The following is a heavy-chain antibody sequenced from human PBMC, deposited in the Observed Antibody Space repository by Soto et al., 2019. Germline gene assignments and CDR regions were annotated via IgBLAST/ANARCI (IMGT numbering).Heavy chain of an antibody. Sequence: GGSLRLSCAASGFTFSSSIMSWVRQTPGKGLEWVSTFSGSSGNTYYADSVKGRFTISRDNSKNTLSLQMNSLRAEDTAIYYCAKRGHNFFDYWGLGTLVTVSS. V-gene: IGHV3-23*01. J-gene: IGHJ4*02. CDR2: FSGSSGNT. CDR1: GFTFSSSI. D-gene: IGHD2-15*01. CDR3: AKRGHNFFDY.